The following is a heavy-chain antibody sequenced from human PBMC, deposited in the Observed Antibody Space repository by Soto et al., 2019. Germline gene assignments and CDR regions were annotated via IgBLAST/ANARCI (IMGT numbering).Heavy chain of an antibody. CDR2: IWYDGSNK. CDR1: GFTFSSYG. CDR3: ARGAFYSSGYLILDY. V-gene: IGHV3-33*01. D-gene: IGHD3-22*01. J-gene: IGHJ4*02. Sequence: QVQLVESGGGVVQPGRSLRLSCAASGFTFSSYGMHWVRQAPGKGLEWVAVIWYDGSNKYYADSVKGRFTISRENSKNTLYLQMNSLRAEDTAVYYCARGAFYSSGYLILDYWGQGTLVTVSS.